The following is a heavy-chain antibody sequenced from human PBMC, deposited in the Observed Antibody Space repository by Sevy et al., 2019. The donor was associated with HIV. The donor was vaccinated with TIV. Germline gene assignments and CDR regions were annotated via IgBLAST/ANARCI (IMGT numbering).Heavy chain of an antibody. CDR1: GYSFTAYW. J-gene: IGHJ3*02. CDR2: IYPGDSET. CDR3: AKPTRQKVGIDFGTLDI. Sequence: GESLKISCKGSGYSFTAYWIDWVRQVPGKGLEWMGTIYPGDSETRYSPSVQGQVTISADKSLTTAYLQWSSLKASDTAVYYCAKPTRQKVGIDFGTLDIWGQGTMVTVS. V-gene: IGHV5-51*01. D-gene: IGHD4-17*01.